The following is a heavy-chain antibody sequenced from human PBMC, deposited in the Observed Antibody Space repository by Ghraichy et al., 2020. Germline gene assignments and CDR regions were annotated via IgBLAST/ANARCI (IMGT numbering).Heavy chain of an antibody. J-gene: IGHJ6*02. CDR2: IYSTDTT. Sequence: GSLRLSCAASGFTVNSKYMSWVRQAPGKGLEWVSVIYSTDTTYYADSVKGRFTSSRDSSKNTLYLQMNSLRVEDTAVYYCAATRTYYYYGMDVWGQGTTVTVSS. CDR3: AATRTYYYYGMDV. D-gene: IGHD1-26*01. CDR1: GFTVNSKY. V-gene: IGHV3-53*01.